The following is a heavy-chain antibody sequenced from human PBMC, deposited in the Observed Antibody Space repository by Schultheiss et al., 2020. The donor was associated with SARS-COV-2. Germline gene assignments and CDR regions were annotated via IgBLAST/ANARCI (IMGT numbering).Heavy chain of an antibody. V-gene: IGHV3-11*06. CDR3: ARDIIVATIRWGYYYYGMDV. Sequence: GESLKISCAASGFTFSNAWMSWVRQAPGKGLEWVSYISSSSSYTNYADSVKGRFTISRDNAKNSLYLQMNSLRAEDAAVYYCARDIIVATIRWGYYYYGMDVWGQGTTVTVSS. D-gene: IGHD5-12*01. CDR2: ISSSSSYT. CDR1: GFTFSNAW. J-gene: IGHJ6*02.